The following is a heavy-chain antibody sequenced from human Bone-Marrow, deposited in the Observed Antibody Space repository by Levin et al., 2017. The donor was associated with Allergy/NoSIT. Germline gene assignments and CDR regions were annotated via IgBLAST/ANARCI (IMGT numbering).Heavy chain of an antibody. CDR3: AKDQGFNGYDWVDY. Sequence: QTGGSLRLSCAASGFTFSKCAMSWVRQAPGKGLEWVASISGSGGSTYYTDSVKGRFTISRDNSKNTLYLQMNSLRAEDTAVYYCAKDQGFNGYDWVDYWGQGSLVTVSS. CDR2: ISGSGGST. J-gene: IGHJ4*02. CDR1: GFTFSKCA. D-gene: IGHD5-12*01. V-gene: IGHV3-23*01.